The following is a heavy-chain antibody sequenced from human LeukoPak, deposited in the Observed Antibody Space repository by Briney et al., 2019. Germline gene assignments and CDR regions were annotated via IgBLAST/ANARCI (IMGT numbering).Heavy chain of an antibody. CDR3: ASDSSAFFIRRYYGMNV. CDR2: INPSGGST. Sequence: GASVKVSCKASGYTFTSYYMHWVRQAPGQGLEWMGIINPSGGSTSYAQKFQGRVTMTRDTSTSTVYMELSSLRSEDTAVYYCASDSSAFFIRRYYGMNVWGQGTTVTVSS. V-gene: IGHV1-46*01. D-gene: IGHD3-22*01. J-gene: IGHJ6*02. CDR1: GYTFTSYY.